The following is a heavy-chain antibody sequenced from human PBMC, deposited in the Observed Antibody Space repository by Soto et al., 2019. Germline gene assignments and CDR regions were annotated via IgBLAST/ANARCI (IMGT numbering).Heavy chain of an antibody. V-gene: IGHV4-34*01. CDR2: INDLGSI. D-gene: IGHD3-9*01. CDR3: ARESHDILTGPPWVWYFDL. CDR1: GGSFSGYY. J-gene: IGHJ2*01. Sequence: HVQLQQWGAGPVRLLETLSLTCGVSGGSFSGYYWAWIRQPPRKGLECICEINDLGSINYNPSLKSRVSISVDTSKNHYSLSLTSVTAADTAVYYCARESHDILTGPPWVWYFDLWGRGTLVT.